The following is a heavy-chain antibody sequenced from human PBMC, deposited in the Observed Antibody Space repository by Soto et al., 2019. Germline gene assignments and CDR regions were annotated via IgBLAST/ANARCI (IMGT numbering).Heavy chain of an antibody. Sequence: ASVKVSCKASGYTFTSYGISWVRQAPGQGLEWMGWISAYNGNTNYAQKLQGRVTMTTDTSTSTAYMELRSLRSDDTAVYYCARDRMGHYDILTGYYSEYYFDYWGQGTLVTVS. V-gene: IGHV1-18*01. CDR1: GYTFTSYG. J-gene: IGHJ4*02. CDR3: ARDRMGHYDILTGYYSEYYFDY. D-gene: IGHD3-9*01. CDR2: ISAYNGNT.